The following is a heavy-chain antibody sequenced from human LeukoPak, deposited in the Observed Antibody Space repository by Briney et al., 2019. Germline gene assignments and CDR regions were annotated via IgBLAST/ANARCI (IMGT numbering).Heavy chain of an antibody. D-gene: IGHD4-17*01. CDR2: ISTSSSYI. CDR1: GFTFRSYS. V-gene: IGHV3-21*01. CDR3: AREGYGDYYYYYGMDV. J-gene: IGHJ6*02. Sequence: GGSLRLSCAASGFTFRSYSMNWVRQAPGKGLEWVSSISTSSSYIYYADSVKGRFTISRDNAKNSLYLQMNSLRAEDTTVYYCAREGYGDYYYYYGMDVWGQGTTVTVSS.